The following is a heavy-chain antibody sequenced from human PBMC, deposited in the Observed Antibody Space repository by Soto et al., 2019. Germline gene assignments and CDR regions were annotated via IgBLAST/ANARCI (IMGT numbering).Heavy chain of an antibody. J-gene: IGHJ4*02. V-gene: IGHV4-34*01. Sequence: PSETLSLTCAVYGGSFSGYYWSWIRQPPGKGLEWIGEINHSGSTNYNPSLKSRVTISVDTSKNQFSLKLSSVTAADTAVYYCARAPFSRYSSSLYYFDYWGQGTLVTVSS. D-gene: IGHD6-13*01. CDR1: GGSFSGYY. CDR2: INHSGST. CDR3: ARAPFSRYSSSLYYFDY.